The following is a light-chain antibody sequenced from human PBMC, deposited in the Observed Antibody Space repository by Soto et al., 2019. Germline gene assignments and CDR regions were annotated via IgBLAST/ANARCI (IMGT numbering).Light chain of an antibody. CDR2: AVS. V-gene: IGKV3-15*01. CDR1: QSVSNN. CDR3: QQYEAYPLT. Sequence: EIVMTQSPATLSVSPGERATLSCRASQSVSNNLAWYQQKPGQAPRLLIYAVSARATGIPARFSGSGSGTEFTLTISSLQSEDFAVYYCQQYEAYPLTFGGGTKVEIK. J-gene: IGKJ4*01.